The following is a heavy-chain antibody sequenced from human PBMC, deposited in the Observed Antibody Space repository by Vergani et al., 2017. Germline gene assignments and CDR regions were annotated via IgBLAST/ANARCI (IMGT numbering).Heavy chain of an antibody. CDR2: INAGNGNT. CDR1: GYTFTSYA. V-gene: IGHV1-3*01. J-gene: IGHJ6*02. CDR3: SRDGLVRGKSGRGV. Sequence: QVQLVQSGAEVKKPGASVKVSCKASGYTFTSYAMHWVRQAPGQRLEWMGWINAGNGNTKYSQKFQGRVPITRDTSASTAYMELSSLRSEDTAVYYCSRDGLVRGKSGRGVWGQGTTVTVSS. D-gene: IGHD3-10*01.